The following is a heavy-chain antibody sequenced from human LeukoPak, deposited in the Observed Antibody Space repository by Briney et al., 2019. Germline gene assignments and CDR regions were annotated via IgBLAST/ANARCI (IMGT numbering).Heavy chain of an antibody. CDR2: IIPILGIA. Sequence: GASVKVSCKASGGTFSSYAISWVRQAPGQGLEWMGRIIPILGIANYAQKFQGRVTITADKSTSTAYMELSSLRSEDTAVYYCARGPLSYEFDYWGQGTLVTVSS. V-gene: IGHV1-69*04. CDR1: GGTFSSYA. D-gene: IGHD5-18*01. CDR3: ARGPLSYEFDY. J-gene: IGHJ4*02.